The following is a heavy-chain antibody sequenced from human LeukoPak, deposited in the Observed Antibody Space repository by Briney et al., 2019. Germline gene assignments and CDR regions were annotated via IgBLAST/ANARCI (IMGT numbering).Heavy chain of an antibody. CDR1: GGSFIGYY. V-gene: IGHV4-34*01. Sequence: PSETLSLTCAVYGGSFIGYYWSWIRQPPGKGLEWIGEINHRGITNYNPSLKSRVTISVATSKNQFSLKLSSVTAADTAVYYCARSQPRITIFGVVITSGGDAFDIWGQGTMVTVSS. CDR2: INHRGIT. D-gene: IGHD3-3*01. J-gene: IGHJ3*02. CDR3: ARSQPRITIFGVVITSGGDAFDI.